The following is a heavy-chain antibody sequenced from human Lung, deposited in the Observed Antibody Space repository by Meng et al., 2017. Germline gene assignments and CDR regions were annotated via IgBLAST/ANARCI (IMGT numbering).Heavy chain of an antibody. CDR1: GGSFSDYY. V-gene: IGHV4-34*01. D-gene: IGHD4-11*01. CDR2: INHSGST. CDR3: ARGPTTMAHDFDY. J-gene: IGHJ4*02. Sequence: QGHLQQWGAGLFKPSETLSLTCVVSGGSFSDYYWSWIRQPPGKGLEWIGEINHSGSTNYNPSLESRATISVDTSQNNLSLKLSSVTAADSAVYYCARGPTTMAHDFDYWGQGTLVTVSS.